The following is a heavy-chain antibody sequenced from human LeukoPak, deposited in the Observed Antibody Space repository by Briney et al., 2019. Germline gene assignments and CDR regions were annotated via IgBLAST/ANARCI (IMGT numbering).Heavy chain of an antibody. CDR2: IAATSGST. V-gene: IGHV3-23*01. J-gene: IGHJ4*02. CDR3: AKGRWIQLCPFDY. Sequence: GGSLRLSCAASGFTFRNYAMNWVRQAPGKGLEWVSSIAATSGSTYYADSVKGRFTISRDNSKNTLYLQMNSLRAEDTAVYYCAKGRWIQLCPFDYWGQGTLVTVSS. D-gene: IGHD5-18*01. CDR1: GFTFRNYA.